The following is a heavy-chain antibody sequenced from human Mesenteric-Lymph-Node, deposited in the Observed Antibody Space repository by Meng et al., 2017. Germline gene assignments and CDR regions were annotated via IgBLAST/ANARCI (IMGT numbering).Heavy chain of an antibody. CDR3: ARVQVSGKYYYDSSAQVG. J-gene: IGHJ4*02. V-gene: IGHV1-3*01. Sequence: ASVKVSCKASGGTFSSYAISWVRQAPGQGLEWMGWISAGNGNTKYSQKFQGRVTITRDTSASTAYMELSSLRSEDTAVYYCARVQVSGKYYYDSSAQVGWGQGTLVTVSS. CDR2: ISAGNGNT. D-gene: IGHD3-22*01. CDR1: GGTFSSYA.